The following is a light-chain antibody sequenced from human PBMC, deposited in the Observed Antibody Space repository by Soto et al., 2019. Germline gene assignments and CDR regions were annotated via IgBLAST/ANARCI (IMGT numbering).Light chain of an antibody. J-gene: IGKJ1*01. CDR2: GAS. V-gene: IGKV3-15*01. CDR1: QSVSSS. CDR3: QQYNNWPQT. Sequence: EIVMTQSPATLSVSPGERATLSCRASQSVSSSLAWFHQKPGQAPRLLIYGASTSATGIPARFSGSGSGTEFTLTISSLQPEDFAVYYCQQYNNWPQTFGQGTKVEIK.